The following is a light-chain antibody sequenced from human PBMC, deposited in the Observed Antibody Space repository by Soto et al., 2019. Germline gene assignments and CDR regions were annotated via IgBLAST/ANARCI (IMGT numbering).Light chain of an antibody. J-gene: IGLJ1*01. CDR2: EVN. CDR1: SSDVGGYNY. CDR3: SSYTTSSAYV. V-gene: IGLV2-14*01. Sequence: QSVLTQPRSVSGSPGQSVTISCTGTSSDVGGYNYVSWYQHHPGKGPTLIIYEVNNRPSGVSNRFSGSKSGNTASLTISGLQAEDEADYYCSSYTTSSAYVFGTGTKVTVL.